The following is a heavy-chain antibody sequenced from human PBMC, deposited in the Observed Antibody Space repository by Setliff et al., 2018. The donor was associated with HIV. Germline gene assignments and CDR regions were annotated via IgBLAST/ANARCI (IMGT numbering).Heavy chain of an antibody. Sequence: SVKVSCKASGFTFTNSAMQWVRQARGQRLEWIGWIVVGSYNTNYAQKFQERVTITRDLSTSTAYMELSSLRSEDTAVYYCAKILGADYGDYDLTAGLGAGDAFDIWGQGTLVTVSS. CDR1: GFTFTNSA. J-gene: IGHJ3*02. CDR3: AKILGADYGDYDLTAGLGAGDAFDI. CDR2: IVVGSYNT. V-gene: IGHV1-58*02. D-gene: IGHD4-17*01.